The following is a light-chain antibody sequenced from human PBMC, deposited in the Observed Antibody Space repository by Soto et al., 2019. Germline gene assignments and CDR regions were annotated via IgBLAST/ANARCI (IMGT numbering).Light chain of an antibody. V-gene: IGKV3-20*01. Sequence: PGERATLSCRASRSVDSNYLARYQQKPGQGPRLLIFGASSRATGIPDRFSGSGSGTDFTLTIRRLEPEDFAVYYCQQYGSTPLYSFGPGTKLAIK. J-gene: IGKJ2*01. CDR1: RSVDSNY. CDR3: QQYGSTPLYS. CDR2: GAS.